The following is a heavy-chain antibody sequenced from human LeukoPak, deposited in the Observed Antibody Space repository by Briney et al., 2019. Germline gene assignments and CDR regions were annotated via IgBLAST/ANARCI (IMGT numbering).Heavy chain of an antibody. CDR1: GFTFSSYS. CDR3: AKQGYVGGAFDI. J-gene: IGHJ3*02. D-gene: IGHD5-12*01. V-gene: IGHV3-21*04. CDR2: ISSSSSYI. Sequence: PGGSLRLSCAASGFTFSSYSMNWVRQAPGKGLEWVSSISSSSSYIYYADSVKGRFTISRDNSKNTLYLQMNSLRAEDTAVYYCAKQGYVGGAFDIWGQGTMVTVSS.